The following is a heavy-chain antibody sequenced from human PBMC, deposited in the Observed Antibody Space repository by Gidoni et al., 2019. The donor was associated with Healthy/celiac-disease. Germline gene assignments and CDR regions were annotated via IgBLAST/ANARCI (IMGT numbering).Heavy chain of an antibody. CDR2: IRSKAYGGTT. V-gene: IGHV3-49*04. D-gene: IGHD3-3*01. J-gene: IGHJ5*02. Sequence: EVQLVESGGGLVQPGRSLRLSCTASGFTFGDYAMSWVRQAPGKGLEWVGFIRSKAYGGTTEYAASVKGRFTISRDDSKSIAYLQMNSLKTEDTAVYYCTRDLDYDFWSGYLRDWFDPWGQGTLVTVSS. CDR3: TRDLDYDFWSGYLRDWFDP. CDR1: GFTFGDYA.